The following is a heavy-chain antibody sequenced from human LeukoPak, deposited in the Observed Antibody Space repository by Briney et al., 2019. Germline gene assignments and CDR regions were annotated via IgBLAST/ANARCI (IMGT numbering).Heavy chain of an antibody. CDR1: GDSLSRNSAT. CDR3: ARGSSSNSWYFDY. CDR2: TYYRSKLYN. Sequence: SQTLSLTCAISGDSLSRNSATWPWLRQSPSRGLEWLGRTYYRSKLYNDYAVSVKSQIVINPDTSKNQFSLQLNSVTPEDTAVYYCARGSSSNSWYFDYWGQGTLVTVSS. V-gene: IGHV6-1*01. J-gene: IGHJ4*02. D-gene: IGHD6-13*01.